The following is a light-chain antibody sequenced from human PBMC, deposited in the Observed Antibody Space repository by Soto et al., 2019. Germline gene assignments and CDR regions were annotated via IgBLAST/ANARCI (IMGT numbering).Light chain of an antibody. CDR3: APCDASLNAPM. J-gene: IGLJ3*02. CDR1: SSNIGSNT. V-gene: IGLV1-44*01. Sequence: QSVLTQPPSASGTPGQGVSISCSGSSSNIGSNTVNWYQQLPGTAPKLLIYRNSQRPSGVPDRFSGSKSRTSASLAISGLQSDDEADYYCAPCDASLNAPMFAGGTKVTVL. CDR2: RNS.